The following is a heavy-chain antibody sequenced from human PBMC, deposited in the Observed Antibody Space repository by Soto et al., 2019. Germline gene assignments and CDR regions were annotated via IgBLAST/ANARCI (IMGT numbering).Heavy chain of an antibody. CDR3: AQSGYSYGSPFH. Sequence: SGPTLVNPTQALTLTCTFSGFSLITSGLGVGWIRQPPGKALEWLALIYWNDDKRYSPSLKSRLTITKDTSKNQVVLTMTNMDPVDTATYYCAQSGYSYGSPFHWGQGTLVTVSS. V-gene: IGHV2-5*01. D-gene: IGHD5-18*01. CDR2: IYWNDDK. CDR1: GFSLITSGLG. J-gene: IGHJ4*02.